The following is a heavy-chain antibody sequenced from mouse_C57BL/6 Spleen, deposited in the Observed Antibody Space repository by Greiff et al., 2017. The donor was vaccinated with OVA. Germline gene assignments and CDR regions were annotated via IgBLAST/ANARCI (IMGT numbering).Heavy chain of an antibody. V-gene: IGHV1-69*01. CDR1: GYTFTSYW. CDR3: ARDSNYFAWFAY. Sequence: QVQLQQPGAELVMPGASVKLSCKASGYTFTSYWMHWVKQRPGQGLEWIAEIDPSDSYTNYNQKFKGKSTLTVDKSSSTAYMQLSSLTSEDSAVYYCARDSNYFAWFAYWGQGTLVTVSA. D-gene: IGHD2-5*01. J-gene: IGHJ3*01. CDR2: IDPSDSYT.